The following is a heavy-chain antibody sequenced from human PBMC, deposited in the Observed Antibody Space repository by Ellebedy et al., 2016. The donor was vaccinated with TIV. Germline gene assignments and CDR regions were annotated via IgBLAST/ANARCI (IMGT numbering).Heavy chain of an antibody. D-gene: IGHD2-21*01. CDR2: IYYLGSA. Sequence: SETLSLTCTVSGGSISTYYWSWIRQPPGKGLEWIGYIYYLGSANYNPSLKSRVTISVDTSKNQFSLKLKSVTPEDTAVYYCARDGIAQPPGFDYWGQGTLVTVSS. CDR3: ARDGIAQPPGFDY. V-gene: IGHV4-59*12. CDR1: GGSISTYY. J-gene: IGHJ4*02.